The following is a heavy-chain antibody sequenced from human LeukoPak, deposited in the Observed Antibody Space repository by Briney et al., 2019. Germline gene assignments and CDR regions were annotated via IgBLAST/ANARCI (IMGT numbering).Heavy chain of an antibody. V-gene: IGHV3-30*02. J-gene: IGHJ4*02. D-gene: IGHD3-22*01. CDR1: GFTFSSYG. CDR2: IRYDGSNK. Sequence: GGSLRLSCAASGFTFSSYGMHWVCQAPGKGLEWAAFIRYDGSNKYYADSVKGRFTISRDNSKNTLYLQMNSLRAADTAVYYCAKDPTHYRVWDDYDSTVLSYWGQGTLVTVSS. CDR3: AKDPTHYRVWDDYDSTVLSY.